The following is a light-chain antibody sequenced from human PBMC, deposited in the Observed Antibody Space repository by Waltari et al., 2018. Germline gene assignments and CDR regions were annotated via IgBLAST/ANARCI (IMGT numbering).Light chain of an antibody. J-gene: IGKJ1*01. V-gene: IGKV1-39*01. Sequence: DVHMTQSPSSVSASVGDGVTITCRASQGMGVYVKWAQQKPGRAPNLLIYATSNLQSGVPSRFSCSGSGTVFTLSIATLQPEDFATYYCQQTYSSPRTFGPGTKVEIK. CDR2: ATS. CDR1: QGMGVY. CDR3: QQTYSSPRT.